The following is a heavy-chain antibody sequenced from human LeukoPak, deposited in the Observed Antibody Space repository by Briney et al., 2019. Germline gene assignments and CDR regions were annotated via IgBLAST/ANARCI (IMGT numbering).Heavy chain of an antibody. D-gene: IGHD3-22*01. CDR1: GGSISSGDYY. J-gene: IGHJ3*02. V-gene: IGHV4-30-4*08. CDR2: IYYSGST. CDR3: ARVVVVGDAFDI. Sequence: SQTLSLTCTVSGGSISSGDYYWRWIRQPPGTGLEWIEYIYYSGSTYYNPSLKSRVTISVDTSKNQFSLKLSSVTAADTAVYYCARVVVVGDAFDIWGQGTMVTVSS.